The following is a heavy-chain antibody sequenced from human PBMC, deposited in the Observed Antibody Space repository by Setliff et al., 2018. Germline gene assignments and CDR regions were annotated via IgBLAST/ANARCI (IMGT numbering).Heavy chain of an antibody. Sequence: GGSLRLSCAASGFTFSTYEMNWVRQAPGKGLEWVSYISSSGSTIYYVDSVRGRFTISRDNSKNSLYLQMNSLRAEDTAVYYCASYSSGWFFDYWGQGTPVTVSS. J-gene: IGHJ4*02. V-gene: IGHV3-48*03. D-gene: IGHD6-19*01. CDR3: ASYSSGWFFDY. CDR2: ISSSGSTI. CDR1: GFTFSTYE.